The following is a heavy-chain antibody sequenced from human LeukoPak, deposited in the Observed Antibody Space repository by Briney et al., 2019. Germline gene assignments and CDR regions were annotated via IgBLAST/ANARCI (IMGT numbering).Heavy chain of an antibody. CDR1: GGTFSSYA. V-gene: IGHV1-69*05. CDR3: ARGVVGYCSGGSCFHYFDY. Sequence: ASVKVSCKASGGTFSSYAISWVRQAPGQGLEWMGRIIPIFGTANYAQKFQGRVTITTDESTSTAYVELSSLRSEDTAVYYCARGVVGYCSGGSCFHYFDYWGQGTLVTVSS. J-gene: IGHJ4*02. CDR2: IIPIFGTA. D-gene: IGHD2-15*01.